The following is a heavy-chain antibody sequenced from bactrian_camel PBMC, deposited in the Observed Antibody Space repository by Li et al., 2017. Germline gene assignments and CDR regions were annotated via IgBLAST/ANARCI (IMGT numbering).Heavy chain of an antibody. D-gene: IGHD3*01. CDR3: AADEDPYGASWTTQDEYRY. J-gene: IGHJ4*01. V-gene: IGHV3S53*01. Sequence: HVQLVESGGGSVQSGGSLRLSCAASVYSPCMGWWRQTPGKEEREEVASIDRDGNTRVADPVRGRFTISRDNAKNTLHLQMNSLKAEDTAMYYCAADEDPYGASWTTQDEYRYWGQGTQVTVS. CDR1: VYSPC. CDR2: IDRDGNT.